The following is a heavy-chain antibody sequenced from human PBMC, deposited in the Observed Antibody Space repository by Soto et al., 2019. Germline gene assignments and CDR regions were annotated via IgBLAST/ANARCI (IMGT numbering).Heavy chain of an antibody. CDR1: GGTFSSYA. CDR2: IIPISGTA. V-gene: IGHV1-69*01. J-gene: IGHJ3*02. Sequence: QVQLVQSGAEVKKPGSSVKVSCKASGGTFSSYAISWVRQAPGQGLEWMGGIIPISGTANYAQKFQGRVTMDADESTTKVDMERRSRRAKDAAVYYSARDRVGSGRYDAFDIWGQGTMVTVSS. D-gene: IGHD6-19*01. CDR3: ARDRVGSGRYDAFDI.